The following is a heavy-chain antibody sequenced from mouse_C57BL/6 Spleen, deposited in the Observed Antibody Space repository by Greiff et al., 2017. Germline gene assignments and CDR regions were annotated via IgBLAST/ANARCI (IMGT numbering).Heavy chain of an antibody. CDR1: GYAFSSYW. D-gene: IGHD1-1*01. CDR2: IYPGDGDP. V-gene: IGHV1-80*01. J-gene: IGHJ3*01. CDR3: ARYDYGPQRGFAY. Sequence: QVQLQQSGAELVKPGASVKISCKASGYAFSSYWMNWVKQRPGKGLEWIGQIYPGDGDPNYNGTFKGKATLTADKSSSTAYMQLSSLTSEDSAVYFCARYDYGPQRGFAYWGQGTLVTVSA.